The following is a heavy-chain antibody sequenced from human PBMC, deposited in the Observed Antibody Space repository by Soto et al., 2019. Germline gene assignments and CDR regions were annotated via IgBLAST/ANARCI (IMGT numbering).Heavy chain of an antibody. D-gene: IGHD3-16*01. CDR3: ARVRYYDRNFDY. V-gene: IGHV3-7*05. CDR2: IKYDGNEK. J-gene: IGHJ4*02. CDR1: GFLFTNYL. Sequence: GGSLRLSCAASGFLFTNYLMSWVRQAPGKGLEWVAIIKYDGNEKYYVDPVKGRFTISRDNAKNSVYLQMSSLRAEDTAVYYCARVRYYDRNFDYWGQGTLVTVSS.